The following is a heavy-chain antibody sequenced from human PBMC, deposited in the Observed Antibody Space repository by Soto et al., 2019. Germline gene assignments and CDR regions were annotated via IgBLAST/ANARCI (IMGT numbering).Heavy chain of an antibody. J-gene: IGHJ6*04. CDR2: PYYRSKWYN. V-gene: IGHV6-1*01. Sequence: SQTLSLTCAISGDSVSSNSAAWNWIRQSPSRCLEWLGRPYYRSKWYNDYAVSVKSRITINPDTSKNQCSLQLNSVTHEDTAVYYCARDRRAFIAAAGKGEYYYYGMDVWGEGTTVTVSS. D-gene: IGHD6-13*01. CDR1: GDSVSSNSAA. CDR3: ARDRRAFIAAAGKGEYYYYGMDV.